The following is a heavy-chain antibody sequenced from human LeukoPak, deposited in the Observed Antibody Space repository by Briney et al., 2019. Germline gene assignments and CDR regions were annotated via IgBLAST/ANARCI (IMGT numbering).Heavy chain of an antibody. CDR1: GGSVSSYY. V-gene: IGHV4-4*07. CDR2: IYSSGST. Sequence: SSETLSLTCTVSGGSVSSYYWSWIRQSAGKGLEWIGRIYSSGSTNYNPSLKSRVTMSVDTSKNQFSLKVSSVTAADTAVYYCARETKAVAGIGSLEYWGQGTLVTVSS. J-gene: IGHJ4*02. D-gene: IGHD6-19*01. CDR3: ARETKAVAGIGSLEY.